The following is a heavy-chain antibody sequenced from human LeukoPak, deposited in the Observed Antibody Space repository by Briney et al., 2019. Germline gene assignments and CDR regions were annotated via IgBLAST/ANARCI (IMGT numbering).Heavy chain of an antibody. Sequence: GGSLRLSCAASGFTFSSAWMSWVRQAPGKGLEWVGRIKTKTDGGKTDYAAHVKGRFTISRDDSKDTLYLQMNSLTTEDTAVYYCITRPNPVGYWGQGTLVTVSS. CDR3: ITRPNPVGY. J-gene: IGHJ4*02. CDR1: GFTFSSAW. CDR2: IKTKTDGGKT. D-gene: IGHD1-26*01. V-gene: IGHV3-15*01.